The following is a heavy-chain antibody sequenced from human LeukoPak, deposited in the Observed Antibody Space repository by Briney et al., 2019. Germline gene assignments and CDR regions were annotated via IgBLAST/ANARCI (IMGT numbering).Heavy chain of an antibody. CDR2: INPAGSET. CDR1: GFTFSAYW. D-gene: IGHD2-15*01. CDR3: ARFGYVAAVDV. J-gene: IGHJ4*02. V-gene: IGHV3-7*01. Sequence: GRSLRLSCAASGFTFSAYWMTWVRQAPGTGLEWVANINPAGSETYYVDPVKGRFSISRDNAKNLVYLQMNSLRAEDTAVYHCARFGYVAAVDVWGQGTPVAVSS.